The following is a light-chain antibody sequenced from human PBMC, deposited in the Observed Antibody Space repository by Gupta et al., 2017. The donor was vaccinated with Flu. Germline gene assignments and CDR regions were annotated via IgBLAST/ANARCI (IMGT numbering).Light chain of an antibody. J-gene: IGLJ2*01. CDR3: YSTADNNVVV. V-gene: IGLV3-27*01. CDR1: ISAKKY. Sequence: SPELPPPPSVSVSPGQTARITCSGNISAKKYGRWFQQMPGQAPVLVMYKDTERPAEIPGRFSGSSSGTTVSVTITGAEEDEEEDYYGYSTADNNVVVFGGGTKLTVL. CDR2: KDT.